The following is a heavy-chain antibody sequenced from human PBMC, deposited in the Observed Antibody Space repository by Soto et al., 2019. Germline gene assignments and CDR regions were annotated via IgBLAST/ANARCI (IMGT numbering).Heavy chain of an antibody. CDR3: ARIRGDIVVVPAAPGGYYYYMDV. V-gene: IGHV2-26*01. CDR1: GFSLSNARMG. Sequence: QVTLKESGPVLVKPTETLTLTCTVSGFSLSNARMGVSWIRQPPGKALEWLAHILSNDEKSYSTSLKSRLTISKDTSKSQVVLTMTNMDPVDTATYYCARIRGDIVVVPAAPGGYYYYMDVWGKGTTVTVSS. J-gene: IGHJ6*03. D-gene: IGHD2-2*01. CDR2: ILSNDEK.